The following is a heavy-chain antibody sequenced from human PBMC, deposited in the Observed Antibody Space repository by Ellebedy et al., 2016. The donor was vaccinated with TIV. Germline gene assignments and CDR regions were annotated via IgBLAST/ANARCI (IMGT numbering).Heavy chain of an antibody. J-gene: IGHJ4*02. V-gene: IGHV4-39*07. D-gene: IGHD3-10*01. Sequence: MPSETLSLTCTVSGVSITGSSSSWGCIRQPPGKGLAWIGSMYYSGNTHYNPSLKSRVTISFDTSENQFSLKVDSVTTADTAVFYCARDLSGSGSYWGQGILVTVSS. CDR3: ARDLSGSGSY. CDR1: GVSITGSSSS. CDR2: MYYSGNT.